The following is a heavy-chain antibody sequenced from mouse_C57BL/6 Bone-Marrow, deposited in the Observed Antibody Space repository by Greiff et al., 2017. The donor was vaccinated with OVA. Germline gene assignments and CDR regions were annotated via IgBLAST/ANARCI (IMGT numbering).Heavy chain of an antibody. Sequence: QVQLKESGAELVRPGTSVQMSCKASGYTFTNYWIGWAKQRPGHGLEWIGDLYPGGGYTNYNEKFKGKATLTADKSSSTAYMQFSSLTSEDSAIDYCARIGGSYWYFDDWGTGTTVTVAS. J-gene: IGHJ1*03. CDR3: ARIGGSYWYFDD. CDR2: LYPGGGYT. D-gene: IGHD2-14*01. CDR1: GYTFTNYW. V-gene: IGHV1-63*01.